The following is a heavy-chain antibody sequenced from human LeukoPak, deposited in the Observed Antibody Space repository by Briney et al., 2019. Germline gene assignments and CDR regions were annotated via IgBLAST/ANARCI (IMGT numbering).Heavy chain of an antibody. CDR3: ARVPGPNWFDP. Sequence: SSETLSLTCSGSGYSIRSGYYWGWIRQPPGKGLEWIGSIYQSGNTYYNESLKSRVTISVDTSKNQFSLKLTSVTAADTAVYYCARVPGPNWFDPWGQGTLVIVSS. CDR1: GYSIRSGYY. CDR2: IYQSGNT. V-gene: IGHV4-38-2*02. J-gene: IGHJ5*02.